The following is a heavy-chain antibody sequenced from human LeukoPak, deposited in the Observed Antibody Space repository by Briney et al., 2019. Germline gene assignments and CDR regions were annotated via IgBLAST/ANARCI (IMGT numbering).Heavy chain of an antibody. V-gene: IGHV3-49*04. J-gene: IGHJ6*04. CDR3: TRDKVVVVAATKGDYYYGMDV. CDR2: IRSKAYGGTT. D-gene: IGHD2-15*01. Sequence: GGSLRLSCTASGFTFGDYAMGWVRQAPGKGLEWVGFIRSKAYGGTTEYAASVKGRFTISRDDSKSIAYLQMNSLKTEDTAVYYCTRDKVVVVAATKGDYYYGMDVWGKGTTVTVSS. CDR1: GFTFGDYA.